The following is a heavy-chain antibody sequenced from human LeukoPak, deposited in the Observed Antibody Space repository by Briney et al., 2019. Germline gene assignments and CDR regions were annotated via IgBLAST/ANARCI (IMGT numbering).Heavy chain of an antibody. D-gene: IGHD6-19*01. V-gene: IGHV1-18*01. CDR3: ARTYSSGWYWFAP. J-gene: IGHJ5*02. CDR1: GYTFTSYG. Sequence: ASVKVSCKASGYTFTSYGISWVGQAPGQGVEWMGWISAYNGNTNYAQKLQGRVTITSDTSTSTAYMELRSLTSDNTAVYYCARTYSSGWYWFAPWGQGTLVTVSS. CDR2: ISAYNGNT.